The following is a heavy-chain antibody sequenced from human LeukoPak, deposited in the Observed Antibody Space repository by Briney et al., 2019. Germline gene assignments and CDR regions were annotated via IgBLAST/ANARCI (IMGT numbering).Heavy chain of an antibody. CDR2: IYTSETT. CDR1: GGSISSGSYY. J-gene: IGHJ4*02. Sequence: SQTLSLTCTVSGGSISSGSYYWSWIRQPAGKGLEWIGHIYTSETTDYDPSLKSRVAISVDTSKNQFSLRLSSVTAADTAVYYCARSGVDKLGTPLDYWGQGTLVTVSS. V-gene: IGHV4-61*09. CDR3: ARSGVDKLGTPLDY. D-gene: IGHD7-27*01.